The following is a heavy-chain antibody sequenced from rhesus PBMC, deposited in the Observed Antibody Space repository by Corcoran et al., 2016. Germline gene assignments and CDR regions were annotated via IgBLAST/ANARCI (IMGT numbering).Heavy chain of an antibody. Sequence: QVQLVQSGAEVKEPGSSVPVSCWTSGYTFTDYYITWVRQAPGRGLEWRGEINTETGDTDFAQRFLGRSILTRDTSTATVDMKVTSLMSEDTAMYYCLRGGYGSVVDYWGQGVLVTVSS. V-gene: IGHV1-138*01. CDR1: GYTFTDYY. D-gene: IGHD4-29*01. J-gene: IGHJ4*01. CDR2: INTETGDT. CDR3: LRGGYGSVVDY.